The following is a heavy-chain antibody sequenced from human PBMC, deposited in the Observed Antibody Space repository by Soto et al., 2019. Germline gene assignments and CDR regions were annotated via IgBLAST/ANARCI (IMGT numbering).Heavy chain of an antibody. V-gene: IGHV4-4*02. J-gene: IGHJ4*02. D-gene: IGHD4-17*01. CDR2: IYHSGST. CDR3: ASLKLYGDYRFDY. CDR1: GGSISSSNW. Sequence: SETLSLTCAVSGGSISSSNWWSWVRQPPGKGLEWIGEIYHSGSTNYNPSLKSRVTISVDKSKNQFSLKLSSVTAADTAVYYCASLKLYGDYRFDYWGQGTLVTVSS.